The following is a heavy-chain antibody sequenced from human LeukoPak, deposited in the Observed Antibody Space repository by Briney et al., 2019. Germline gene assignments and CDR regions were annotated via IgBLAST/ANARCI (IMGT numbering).Heavy chain of an antibody. CDR3: ARGGSGNSGY. D-gene: IGHD2-15*01. J-gene: IGHJ4*01. Sequence: PSETLSLTCTVSGASISSYYWSWIRQPPGKGLEWIGYIYSSRSTDHNPSLKSRVTISVDTSKNQFSLKLSSVTAADTAVYYCARGGSGNSGYWGHGTLVTVSS. CDR2: IYSSRST. V-gene: IGHV4-59*01. CDR1: GASISSYY.